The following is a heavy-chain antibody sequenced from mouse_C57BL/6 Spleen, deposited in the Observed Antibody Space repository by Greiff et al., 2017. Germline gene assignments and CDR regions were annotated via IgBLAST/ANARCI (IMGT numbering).Heavy chain of an antibody. D-gene: IGHD2-4*01. CDR3: ARDRVYYDYAMDY. Sequence: EVQLQQSGPGLVKPSQSLSLTCSVTGYSITSGYYWNWIRQFPGNKLEWMGYISYDGSNNYNPSLKNRISITRDTSKNQFFLKLNSVTTEDTATYYCARDRVYYDYAMDYWGQGTSVTVSS. J-gene: IGHJ4*01. CDR1: GYSITSGYY. CDR2: ISYDGSN. V-gene: IGHV3-6*01.